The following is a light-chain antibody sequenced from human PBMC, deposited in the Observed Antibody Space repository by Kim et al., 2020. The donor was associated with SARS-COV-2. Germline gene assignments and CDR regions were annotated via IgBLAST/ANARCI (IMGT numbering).Light chain of an antibody. CDR2: EDN. J-gene: IGLJ3*02. V-gene: IGLV6-57*01. CDR1: SGSIASSY. CDR3: QSYDGSKNWV. Sequence: KTVTISCTRSSGSIASSYVQWYQQRPGSSPTTVIYEDNQRPSEVPDRFSGSIDSSSNSASLTISGLRTEDEADYYCQSYDGSKNWVFGGGTQLTVL.